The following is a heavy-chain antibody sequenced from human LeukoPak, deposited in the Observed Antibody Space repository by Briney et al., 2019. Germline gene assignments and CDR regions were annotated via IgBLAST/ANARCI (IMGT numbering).Heavy chain of an antibody. J-gene: IGHJ5*02. CDR1: GFTFSSYA. CDR3: AREERAVPGGKNWFDP. V-gene: IGHV3-23*01. Sequence: GGSLRLSCAASGFTFSSYAMFWVRQAPGKGLEWVSGMSGGGDITYYADSVKGRFTISRDNAQNLLYLQMNSLRAEDTAIYYCAREERAVPGGKNWFDPWGQGTLVTVSS. CDR2: MSGGGDIT. D-gene: IGHD6-13*01.